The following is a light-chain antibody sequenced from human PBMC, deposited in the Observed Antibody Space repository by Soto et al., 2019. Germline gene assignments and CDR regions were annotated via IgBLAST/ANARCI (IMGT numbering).Light chain of an antibody. CDR2: EVS. CDR1: TSDVGAYNY. CDR3: SSKTSSSSPFV. V-gene: IGLV2-14*01. J-gene: IGLJ1*01. Sequence: QSALTQPASVSGSPGQSTTISCTGSTSDVGAYNYVSWYKHHPGQAPQLMIYEVSNRPSGVSNRFSGSKSGNTASLTISGLQADDEGDYYCSSKTSSSSPFVFGNGTKVTVL.